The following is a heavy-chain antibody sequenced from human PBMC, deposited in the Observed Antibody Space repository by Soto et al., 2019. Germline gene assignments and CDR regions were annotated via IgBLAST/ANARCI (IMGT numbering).Heavy chain of an antibody. CDR1: GFTFSSYG. J-gene: IGHJ1*01. D-gene: IGHD1-1*01. V-gene: IGHV3-30*18. CDR2: ISYDGSNK. CDR3: EKGNVGYFQH. Sequence: QVQLVESGGGVVQPGRSLRLSCAASGFTFSSYGMHWVRQAPGKGLEWVAVISYDGSNKYYADSVKGRFTISRDNSKNTLYLKMNSLRAEDTAVYYCEKGNVGYFQHWGQGTLVTVSS.